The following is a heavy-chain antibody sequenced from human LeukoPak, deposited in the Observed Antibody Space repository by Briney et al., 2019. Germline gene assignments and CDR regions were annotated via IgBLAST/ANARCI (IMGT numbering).Heavy chain of an antibody. CDR1: GFTFSSYG. D-gene: IGHD3-3*01. CDR2: IRYDGSNK. J-gene: IGHJ5*02. Sequence: GGSLRLSCAASGFTFSSYGMHWVRQAPGKGLEWVAFIRYDGSNKYYADSVKGRFTISRDNSKNTLYLQMNSLRAEDTAVYYCAKDPYYDFWSGRSGFDPWGQGTLVTVSS. V-gene: IGHV3-30*02. CDR3: AKDPYYDFWSGRSGFDP.